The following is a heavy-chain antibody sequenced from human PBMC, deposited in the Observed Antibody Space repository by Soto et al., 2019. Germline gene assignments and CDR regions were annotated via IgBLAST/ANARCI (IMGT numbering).Heavy chain of an antibody. CDR2: IYHSGST. J-gene: IGHJ5*02. Sequence: SETLSLTCAVSGYSISSGYYWGWIRQPPGKGLEWIGSIYHSGSTYYNPSLKSRVTISVDTSKNQFSLKLSSVTAADTAVYYCARTRYSSSWYPSCFDPWGQETLVTVSS. V-gene: IGHV4-38-2*01. D-gene: IGHD6-13*01. CDR1: GYSISSGYY. CDR3: ARTRYSSSWYPSCFDP.